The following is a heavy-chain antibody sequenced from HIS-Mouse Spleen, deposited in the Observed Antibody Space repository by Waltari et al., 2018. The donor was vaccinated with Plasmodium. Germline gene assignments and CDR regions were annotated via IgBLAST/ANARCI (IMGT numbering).Heavy chain of an antibody. J-gene: IGHJ4*02. D-gene: IGHD1-26*01. V-gene: IGHV4-39*01. CDR2: IYYSGST. CDR1: GGSIRSISYY. Sequence: QLQLQESGPGLVKPSETLSLTCTVSGGSIRSISYYWGWLRQPPGKGLEWIGSIYYSGSTYYNPSLKSRVTISVDTSKNQFSLKLSSVTAADTAVYYCARRGGSYYYFDYWGQGTLVTVSS. CDR3: ARRGGSYYYFDY.